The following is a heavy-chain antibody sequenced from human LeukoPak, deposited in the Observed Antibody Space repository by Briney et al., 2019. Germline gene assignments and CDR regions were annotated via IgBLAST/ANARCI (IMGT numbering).Heavy chain of an antibody. CDR2: INPHSGGT. D-gene: IGHD6-19*01. V-gene: IGHV1-2*02. Sequence: ASVKVSCKASGGTFSSYAISWVRQAPGQGLEWMGWINPHSGGTNYAQKFQGGVTMTRDTSITTAYMELSSLRSDDTAVYYCARGTRSGWHHNYYMDVWGKGTTVTVSS. CDR3: ARGTRSGWHHNYYMDV. J-gene: IGHJ6*03. CDR1: GGTFSSYA.